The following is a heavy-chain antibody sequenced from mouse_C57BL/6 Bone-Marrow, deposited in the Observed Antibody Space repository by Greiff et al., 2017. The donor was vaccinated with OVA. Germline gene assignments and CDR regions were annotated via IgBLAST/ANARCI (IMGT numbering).Heavy chain of an antibody. J-gene: IGHJ4*01. CDR2: IVPATGGT. D-gene: IGHD2-5*01. V-gene: IGHV1-15*01. CDR1: GYAFIDSE. Sequence: VQLQQPGAELVRPGASVKLSCKASGYAFIDSEMHWVKQTPVHGLEWIGAIVPATGGTAYNRKFKGKAILTADKSSSTAYMELRSQTSEYSAVDYCTRGYSNYYAMDYWGQGTAVTVSS. CDR3: TRGYSNYYAMDY.